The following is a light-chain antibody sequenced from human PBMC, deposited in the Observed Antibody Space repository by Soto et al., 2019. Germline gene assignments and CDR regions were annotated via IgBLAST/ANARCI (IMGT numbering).Light chain of an antibody. CDR3: QQYENWPYT. J-gene: IGKJ2*01. CDR2: GAS. Sequence: EIVMTQSPATLSVSPGERATLSCRASQSVSSILAWYQQKPGQAPRLLIYGASIRATGIPARFSGSGSGTEFTLTISSLQSEDFVVYYCQQYENWPYTFGQGTKLEIK. CDR1: QSVSSI. V-gene: IGKV3-15*01.